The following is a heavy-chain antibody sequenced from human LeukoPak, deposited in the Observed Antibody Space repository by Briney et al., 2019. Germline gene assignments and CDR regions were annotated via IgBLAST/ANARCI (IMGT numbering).Heavy chain of an antibody. CDR2: ISSTSGYI. J-gene: IGHJ3*02. CDR1: GFGFSTFN. Sequence: GGSLRLSCAASGFGFSTFNMHWVRQAPGRGLEWVSSISSTSGYIYYTDSLQGRFTISRDNAKNSLYLQMNSLRAEDTAVYYCARDQNTYNSRNRMSSFDIWGQGTMVTVS. V-gene: IGHV3-21*01. D-gene: IGHD1-14*01. CDR3: ARDQNTYNSRNRMSSFDI.